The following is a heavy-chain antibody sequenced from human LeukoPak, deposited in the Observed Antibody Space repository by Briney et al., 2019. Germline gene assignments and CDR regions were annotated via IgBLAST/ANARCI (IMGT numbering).Heavy chain of an antibody. D-gene: IGHD2-21*02. V-gene: IGHV4-34*01. CDR1: GGSFSGYY. Sequence: PSETLTLTCAVFGGSFSGYYWSWIRQPPGKGLEWIGEINHSGSTNYNPSPKSRVTISVDTCKNQFSLKLSSVTAADTAVYYCARGRRNSHIVVVTAIKEYFQHWGQGTLVTVS. J-gene: IGHJ1*01. CDR2: INHSGST. CDR3: ARGRRNSHIVVVTAIKEYFQH.